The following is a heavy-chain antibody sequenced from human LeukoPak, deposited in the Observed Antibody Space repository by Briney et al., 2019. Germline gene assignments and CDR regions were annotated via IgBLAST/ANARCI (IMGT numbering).Heavy chain of an antibody. V-gene: IGHV4-59*01. J-gene: IGHJ6*04. Sequence: PETLSLTCTVSGGSISSYYWSWIRQPPGKGLEWIGYIYYSGSTNYNPSLKSRVTISIDTSKNQFSLKLSSVTAADTAVYYCARVVTIFGVVVMDVWGKGTTVTVSS. CDR2: IYYSGST. CDR1: GGSISSYY. D-gene: IGHD3-3*01. CDR3: ARVVTIFGVVVMDV.